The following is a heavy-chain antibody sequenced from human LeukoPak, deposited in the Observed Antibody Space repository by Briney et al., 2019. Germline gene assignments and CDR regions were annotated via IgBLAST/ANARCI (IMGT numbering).Heavy chain of an antibody. J-gene: IGHJ4*02. V-gene: IGHV3-9*01. CDR1: GFIFDDYA. CDR2: ITWGRDNL. D-gene: IGHD5-18*01. Sequence: PGGSLRLSCAVSGFIFDDYAMHWVRQAPGKGLEWVSGITWGRDNLAYAASVKGRFTISRDNSKNTLYLQMNSLRAEDTAVYYCAVQLLDYWGQGTLVTVSS. CDR3: AVQLLDY.